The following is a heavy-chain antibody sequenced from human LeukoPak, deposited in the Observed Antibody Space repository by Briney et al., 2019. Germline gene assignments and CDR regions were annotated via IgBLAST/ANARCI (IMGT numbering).Heavy chain of an antibody. CDR1: GFTFSSYS. D-gene: IGHD1-1*01. J-gene: IGHJ6*03. Sequence: GGSLRLSCAASGFTFSSYSMNWVRQAPGKGLEWVSSISSSSSYIYYADSVKGRFTISRDNAKNPLYLQMNSLRAEDTAVYYCARGGPQTGTTWYMDVWGKGTTVTVSS. CDR3: ARGGPQTGTTWYMDV. CDR2: ISSSSSYI. V-gene: IGHV3-21*01.